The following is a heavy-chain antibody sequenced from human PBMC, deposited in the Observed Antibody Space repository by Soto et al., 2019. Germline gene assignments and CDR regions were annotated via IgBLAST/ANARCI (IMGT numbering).Heavy chain of an antibody. CDR2: INHSGST. Sequence: SETLSLPFAAYGGTFKGYSYSWIRRSPCEGVEWIGEINHSGSTNYNASLKSRVTISVDTSKNQFSLKLSSVTAADTAVYYCARVQRHGYGVYYYYYGMDVWGQGTTVTAP. CDR3: ARVQRHGYGVYYYYYGMDV. D-gene: IGHD5-18*01. CDR1: GGTFKGYS. V-gene: IGHV4-34*01. J-gene: IGHJ6*02.